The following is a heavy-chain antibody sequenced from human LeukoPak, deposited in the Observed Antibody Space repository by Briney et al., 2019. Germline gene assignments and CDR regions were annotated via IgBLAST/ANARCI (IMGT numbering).Heavy chain of an antibody. V-gene: IGHV1-24*01. J-gene: IGHJ3*02. D-gene: IGHD1-26*01. Sequence: ASVKVSCKVSGYTLTELSMHWVRQAPGKGLEWMGGFDPEDDETIYAQKFQGRVTMTEDTSTDTAYMELSSLRSEDTAVYYCATVYGSYWTEDAFDIWGQGTMVTVSP. CDR2: FDPEDDET. CDR1: GYTLTELS. CDR3: ATVYGSYWTEDAFDI.